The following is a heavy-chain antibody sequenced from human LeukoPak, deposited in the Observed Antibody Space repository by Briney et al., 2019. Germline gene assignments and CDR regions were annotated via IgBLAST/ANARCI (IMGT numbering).Heavy chain of an antibody. J-gene: IGHJ4*02. CDR2: IGPTGTDR. Sequence: GGSLRLSCAASGFTFSSCGFNWVRQAPGKGLEWVSSIGPTGTDRYYADSVRGRFTISRDNAKNPMYLQMDSLRDEDTAVYYCATETIGRHYDYWGQGTLLTVSS. CDR3: ATETIGRHYDY. V-gene: IGHV3-21*01. D-gene: IGHD1-14*01. CDR1: GFTFSSCG.